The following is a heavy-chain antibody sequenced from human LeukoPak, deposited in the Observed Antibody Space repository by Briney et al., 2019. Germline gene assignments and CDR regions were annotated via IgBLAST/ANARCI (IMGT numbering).Heavy chain of an antibody. D-gene: IGHD3-16*01. V-gene: IGHV3-23*01. CDR2: ISGGAGST. CDR1: GFSFSSYS. Sequence: GGSLRLSCAASGFSFSSYSMNWVRQAPGKGLECVSVISGGAGSTYYADSVKGRFTISRDNSKNTVYLEMNSLRAEDTAVYYCVRGQLWSYYHDYWGQGTLVTVSS. J-gene: IGHJ4*02. CDR3: VRGQLWSYYHDY.